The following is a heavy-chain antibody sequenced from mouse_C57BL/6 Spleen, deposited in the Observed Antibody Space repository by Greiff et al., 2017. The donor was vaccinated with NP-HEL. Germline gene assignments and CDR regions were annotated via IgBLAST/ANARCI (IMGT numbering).Heavy chain of an antibody. V-gene: IGHV1-80*01. CDR3: AREYYGNLAWFAY. J-gene: IGHJ3*01. CDR2: IYPGDGDT. Sequence: QVQLQQSGAELVKPGASVKISCKASGYAFSSYWMNWVKQRPGKGLEWIGQIYPGDGDTNYNGKFKGKATLTADKSSSTAYMQLSSLTSEDSAVYFCAREYYGNLAWFAYWGQGTLVTVSA. CDR1: GYAFSSYW. D-gene: IGHD2-1*01.